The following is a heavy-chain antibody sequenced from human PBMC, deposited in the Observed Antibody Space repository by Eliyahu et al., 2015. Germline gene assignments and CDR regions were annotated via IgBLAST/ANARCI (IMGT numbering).Heavy chain of an antibody. J-gene: IGHJ4*02. V-gene: IGHV3-23*01. D-gene: IGHD6-19*01. CDR2: ISXSGGYT. Sequence: EVQVLESGGGLVKPGGSLRLSXAASGFTXXXXAMSRXRQAPGKGVEWISAISXSGGYTNYADSVKGRFTISRDSSKNMLYLQMNSLRAEDTAVYYCARDXEDATGWYGPFDYWGQGALVTVSA. CDR3: ARDXEDATGWYGPFDY. CDR1: GFTXXXXA.